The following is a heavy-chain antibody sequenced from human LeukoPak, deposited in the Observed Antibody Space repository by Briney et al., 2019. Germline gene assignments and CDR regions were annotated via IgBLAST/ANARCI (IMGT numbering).Heavy chain of an antibody. V-gene: IGHV3-23*01. Sequence: GGSLRLSCAASGFTFSSYAMSWVRQAPGKGLEWVSAISGSGGSTYYADSVKGRFTISRDNSKNTLYLQMNSLRAEDTAVYYCAKLPRGYCSSTSCLFDYWGQGILVTVSS. D-gene: IGHD2-2*01. CDR3: AKLPRGYCSSTSCLFDY. CDR2: ISGSGGST. J-gene: IGHJ4*02. CDR1: GFTFSSYA.